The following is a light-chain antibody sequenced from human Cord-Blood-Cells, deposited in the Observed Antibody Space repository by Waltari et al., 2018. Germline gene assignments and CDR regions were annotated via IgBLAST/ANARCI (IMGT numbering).Light chain of an antibody. Sequence: QSALTQPASVSGSPGQSITISCTGTSSDVGRYNFVSWYQHHPGKAPKLMIYEGSQRPSGVSNRFSGSKSGNTASLTISGLQAEDEADYYCCSYAGSSTWVFGGGTKLTVL. CDR3: CSYAGSSTWV. CDR1: SSDVGRYNF. V-gene: IGLV2-23*01. J-gene: IGLJ3*02. CDR2: EGS.